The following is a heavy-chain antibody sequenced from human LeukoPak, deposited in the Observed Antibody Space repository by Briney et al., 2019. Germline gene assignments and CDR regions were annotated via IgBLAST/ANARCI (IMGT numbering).Heavy chain of an antibody. CDR2: ISSSGSTI. CDR1: GFTFGDYA. J-gene: IGHJ5*02. V-gene: IGHV3-11*01. D-gene: IGHD6-13*01. CDR3: ARDRQGYSSSWYVNWFDP. Sequence: PGGSLRLSCTASGFTFGDYAMSWVRQAPGKGLEWVSYISSSGSTIYYADSVKGRFTISRDNAKNSLYLQMNSLRAEDTAVYYCARDRQGYSSSWYVNWFDPWGQGTLVTVSS.